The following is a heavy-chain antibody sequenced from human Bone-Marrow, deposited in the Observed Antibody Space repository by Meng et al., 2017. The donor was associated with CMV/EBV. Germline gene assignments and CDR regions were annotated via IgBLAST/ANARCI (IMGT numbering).Heavy chain of an antibody. CDR3: ARASRRGNPGY. D-gene: IGHD4-23*01. Sequence: LSLTCAASGFTFSSYSMNWVRQAPGKGLEWVSSISSSSSYIYYADSVKGRFTIPRDNAKNSLYLQMNSLRAEDTAVDYCARASRRGNPGYWGQGTLVTVSS. CDR2: ISSSSSYI. V-gene: IGHV3-21*01. CDR1: GFTFSSYS. J-gene: IGHJ4*02.